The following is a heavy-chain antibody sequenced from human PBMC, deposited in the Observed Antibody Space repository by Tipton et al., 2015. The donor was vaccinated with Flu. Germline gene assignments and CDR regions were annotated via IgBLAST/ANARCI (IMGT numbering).Heavy chain of an antibody. CDR3: ARGCHYGSGNFWGTNRIFLYGVDV. D-gene: IGHD3-10*01. Sequence: TLSLTCTVSGGPISSYYWTWIRQSPGKGLEWIGDVYYSGITDYNPSLESRVSISLDKSKNQFSLNLNSVTGADTAVYFCARGCHYGSGNFWGTNRIFLYGVDVWGPGTTVTVSS. CDR1: GGPISSYY. V-gene: IGHV4-59*01. J-gene: IGHJ6*02. CDR2: VYYSGIT.